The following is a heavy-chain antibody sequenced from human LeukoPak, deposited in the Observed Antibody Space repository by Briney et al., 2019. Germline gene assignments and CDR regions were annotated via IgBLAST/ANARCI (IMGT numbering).Heavy chain of an antibody. Sequence: SVKVSCKASGGTFSSYAISWVRQAPGQGLEWMGRIIPILGIANYAQKFQGRVTITADKSTSTAYMELSSLRSEDTAVYYCARSNYYYYYGMDVWGQGTTVTVSS. V-gene: IGHV1-69*04. CDR3: ARSNYYYYYGMDV. D-gene: IGHD4-11*01. CDR1: GGTFSSYA. J-gene: IGHJ6*02. CDR2: IIPILGIA.